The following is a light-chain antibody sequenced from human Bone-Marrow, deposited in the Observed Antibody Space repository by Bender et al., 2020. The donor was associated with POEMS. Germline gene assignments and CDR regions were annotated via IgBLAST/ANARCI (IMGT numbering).Light chain of an antibody. CDR2: DVT. Sequence: QSALTQPASVSESPGQSITISCTGTSSDVGGYGYVSWYQQHPGKAPKLLIYDVTNRASGVSYRFSASKSATTASLSISGLQAEDEADYYCASFTTSNTVIFGGGTKVTVL. CDR3: ASFTTSNTVI. J-gene: IGLJ2*01. CDR1: SSDVGGYGY. V-gene: IGLV2-14*03.